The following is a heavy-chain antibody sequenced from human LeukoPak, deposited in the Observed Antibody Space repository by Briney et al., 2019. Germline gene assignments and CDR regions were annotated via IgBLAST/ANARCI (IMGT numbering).Heavy chain of an antibody. D-gene: IGHD4-17*01. Sequence: KSGGSLRLSCAASGFTFSHYYMSWIRQAPGKGLEWVSYISNSGSFKNYADSVKGRFTISRDNAKNSLYLQMNSLRADDTAVYYCVGPGDYGDGRDPAHNWFDPWGQGTLVTVSS. CDR3: VGPGDYGDGRDPAHNWFDP. J-gene: IGHJ5*02. CDR1: GFTFSHYY. CDR2: ISNSGSFK. V-gene: IGHV3-11*03.